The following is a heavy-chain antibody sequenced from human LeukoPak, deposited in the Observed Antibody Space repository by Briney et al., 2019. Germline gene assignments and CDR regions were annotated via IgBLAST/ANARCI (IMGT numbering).Heavy chain of an antibody. V-gene: IGHV3-66*01. CDR3: ASKVTTGY. Sequence: GGSLRLSCVISGLTVSSTYMSWVRQAPGKGLEWVAAIYSGGTTNYADCVKDRFIVYRDSSKNTLYLQMNSLRAEDTAVYYCASKVTTGYWGQGTLVTVSS. J-gene: IGHJ4*02. D-gene: IGHD4-17*01. CDR1: GLTVSSTY. CDR2: IYSGGTT.